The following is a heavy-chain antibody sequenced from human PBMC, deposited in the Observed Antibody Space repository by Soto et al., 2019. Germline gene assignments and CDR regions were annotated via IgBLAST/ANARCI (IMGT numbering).Heavy chain of an antibody. CDR3: AREGNGDSAYDYYGMDV. Sequence: QVQLVQSGAEVKKPGASVKVSCKASGYTFTSYGISWVRQAPGQGLERMGWISAYNGNTNYAQKPQGRVTMTPDTTTSTAYMELRSLRSDDTAVYYCAREGNGDSAYDYYGMDVWGQGTTVTVSS. J-gene: IGHJ6*02. V-gene: IGHV1-18*01. CDR2: ISAYNGNT. D-gene: IGHD4-17*01. CDR1: GYTFTSYG.